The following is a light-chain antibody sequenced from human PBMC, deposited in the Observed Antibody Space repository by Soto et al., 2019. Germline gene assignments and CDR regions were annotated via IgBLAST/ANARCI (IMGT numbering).Light chain of an antibody. CDR2: GAS. CDR1: QSVSTN. Sequence: IVMTQSPATLSVSPGERATLSCRASQSVSTNLAWYQQKPGQAPRLLIYGASTRATGIPARFSGSGSGTEFTLTISSLRSEDFAVYFCQQYNNWPPLTFGGGTKVEIK. V-gene: IGKV3-15*01. J-gene: IGKJ4*01. CDR3: QQYNNWPPLT.